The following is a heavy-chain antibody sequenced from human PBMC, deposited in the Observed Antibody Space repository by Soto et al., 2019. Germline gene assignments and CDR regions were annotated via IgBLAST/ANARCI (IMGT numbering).Heavy chain of an antibody. V-gene: IGHV6-1*01. Sequence: PSQTLSLTCAISGDSVSSNSAAWNWIRQSPSRGLEWLGRTYYRSKWYNDYAVSVKSRITINPDTSKNQFSLQLNSVTPEDTAVYYCARAVIAARKNTYYYYGMDVWGQGTTVTVSS. D-gene: IGHD6-6*01. CDR1: GDSVSSNSAA. CDR3: ARAVIAARKNTYYYYGMDV. CDR2: TYYRSKWYN. J-gene: IGHJ6*02.